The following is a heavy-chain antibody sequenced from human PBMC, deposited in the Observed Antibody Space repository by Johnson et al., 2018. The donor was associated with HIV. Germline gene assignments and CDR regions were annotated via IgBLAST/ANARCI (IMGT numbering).Heavy chain of an antibody. CDR2: INWNGGST. D-gene: IGHD3-10*01. J-gene: IGHJ3*02. CDR3: ARDFVAFGECTAFDI. CDR1: GFTLDDYG. V-gene: IGHV3-20*04. Sequence: VHLVESGGGLVRPGRSLRLSCAASGFTLDDYGMAWVRQAPGKGLEWVPGINWNGGSTGYADSVKGRFTISRDNAKNSLYLQMNSLRAEDTALYYCARDFVAFGECTAFDIWGQGTMVAVSS.